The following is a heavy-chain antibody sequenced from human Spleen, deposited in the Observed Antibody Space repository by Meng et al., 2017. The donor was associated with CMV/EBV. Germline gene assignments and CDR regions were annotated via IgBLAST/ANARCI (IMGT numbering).Heavy chain of an antibody. Sequence: SGFIFSDYYISWIRQAPGKGLEWIAYTSNSHRTAYYADSVQGRFTISRDNAKNSVYLQMHSLRAEDTAIYYCARVGDYCSGGSCFDSWGQGTLVTVSS. J-gene: IGHJ5*01. D-gene: IGHD2-15*01. CDR1: GFIFSDYY. V-gene: IGHV3-11*04. CDR2: TSNSHRTA. CDR3: ARVGDYCSGGSCFDS.